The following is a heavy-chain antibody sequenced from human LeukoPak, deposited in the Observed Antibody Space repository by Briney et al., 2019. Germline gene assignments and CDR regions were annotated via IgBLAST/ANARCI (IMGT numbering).Heavy chain of an antibody. V-gene: IGHV3-23*01. D-gene: IGHD3-22*01. CDR1: GFTFSSYA. CDR3: AKGEDTYNYDSSGYHFGEY. J-gene: IGHJ4*02. CDR2: MSGSGSST. Sequence: GGSLRLSCAASGFTFSSYAMSWVRQAPGKGLEWVSAMSGSGSSTFYADSVKGRFIISRDNSKNTLYLQLNSLRAEDTAVYYCAKGEDTYNYDSSGYHFGEYWGQGTLVTVSS.